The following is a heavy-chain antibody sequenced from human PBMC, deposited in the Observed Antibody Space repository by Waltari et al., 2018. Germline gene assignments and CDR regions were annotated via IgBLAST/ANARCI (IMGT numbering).Heavy chain of an antibody. J-gene: IGHJ4*02. CDR1: GGTFSRNT. V-gene: IGHV1-69*01. CDR2: IIPMSGAA. CDR3: VTVRAARPY. Sequence: QVQLVQSGAEVKKPGSSVKVSCKASGGTFSRNTISWVRQAPGQGLEWMGGIIPMSGAANYEQEFQGRVTITADESTTTAYMELTSLRSDDTAVFYCVTVRAARPYWGQGTLVTVSS. D-gene: IGHD6-6*01.